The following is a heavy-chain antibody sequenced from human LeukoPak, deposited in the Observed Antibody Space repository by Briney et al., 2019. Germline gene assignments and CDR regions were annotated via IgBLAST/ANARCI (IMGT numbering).Heavy chain of an antibody. CDR1: GFTFSRNA. J-gene: IGHJ3*02. Sequence: GGSLRLSCSASGFTFSRNAMHWGRQAPGKGLEYVSGISSNGGSTYYAGSVKGRFTIYRDNSKNTLYLQMSSLRPEDTAVFYCVKDMGNDYGDFDAFDIWGQGTMVTVSS. CDR2: ISSNGGST. V-gene: IGHV3-64D*09. CDR3: VKDMGNDYGDFDAFDI. D-gene: IGHD4-17*01.